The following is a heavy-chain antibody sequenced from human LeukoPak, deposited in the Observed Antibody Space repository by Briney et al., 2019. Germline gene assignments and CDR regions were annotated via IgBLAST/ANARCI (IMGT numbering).Heavy chain of an antibody. CDR2: IRSKAKSYAT. CDR3: TRQVEGVPSSIYY. V-gene: IGHV3-73*01. J-gene: IGHJ4*02. Sequence: PGGSLRLSCAASGLTFSGSAMEWVRQASGKGLEWVGRIRSKAKSYATAYAASGKGRFTISRDESKNTAYHQIYSLKTEDPAVYYCTRQVEGVPSSIYYWGQGTLVTVSS. CDR1: GLTFSGSA. D-gene: IGHD2-2*01.